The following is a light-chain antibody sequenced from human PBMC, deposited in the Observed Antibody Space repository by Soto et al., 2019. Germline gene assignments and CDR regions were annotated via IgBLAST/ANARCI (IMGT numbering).Light chain of an antibody. V-gene: IGKV3-15*01. Sequence: DIVMTQSPATLSVSPGERATLSCRAIESVSNNLAWYQQKPGQAPRLLFYAASTRATGVPARFSGSGSGTDFTLSISTLQSEDFAVYYCQQYNNWPSMTFGQGTRLEIK. CDR2: AAS. J-gene: IGKJ5*01. CDR3: QQYNNWPSMT. CDR1: ESVSNN.